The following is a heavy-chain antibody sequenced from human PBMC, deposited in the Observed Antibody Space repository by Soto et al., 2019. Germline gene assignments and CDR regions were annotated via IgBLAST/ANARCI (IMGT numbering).Heavy chain of an antibody. J-gene: IGHJ4*02. D-gene: IGHD1-26*01. V-gene: IGHV3-11*04. CDR3: ARDVRGNYFDS. CDR1: GFTFSDYY. CDR2: ISSRSSSI. Sequence: QVQLVESGGGLVKPGGSLRLSCAASGFTFSDYYMTWIRQAPGKGLEWVSYISSRSSSIYYADSVKGRFTISRDNARNSLSLQMNSLRDEDTAVYYCARDVRGNYFDSWGQGTLVTVSS.